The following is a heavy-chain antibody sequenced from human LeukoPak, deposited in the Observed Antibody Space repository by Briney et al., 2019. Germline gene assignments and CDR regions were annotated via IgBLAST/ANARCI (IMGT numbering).Heavy chain of an antibody. J-gene: IGHJ4*02. CDR2: NYYSGSA. D-gene: IGHD5-18*01. CDR1: GGSISSGDYY. V-gene: IGHV4-30-4*01. CDR3: ARVDTAMDLGRLDY. Sequence: SETLSLTCTVSGGSISSGDYYWSWIRQPPGRGLGWIGYNYYSGSAYYNPSLKSRVTISVDTSKNQFSLKLSSVTAADTAVYYCARVDTAMDLGRLDYWGQGTLVTVSS.